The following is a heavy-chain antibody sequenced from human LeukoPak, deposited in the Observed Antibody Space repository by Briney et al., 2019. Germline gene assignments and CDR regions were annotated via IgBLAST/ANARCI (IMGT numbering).Heavy chain of an antibody. Sequence: EGSLRLTCASSGFIFRFYGMNWVRQAPGKGLEWVSSISSSSSYIYYADSVKGRFTISRDNAKNSLYLQMNSLRAEDTAVYYCASTYDILTGYYTNDYWGQGTLVTVSS. D-gene: IGHD3-9*01. CDR2: ISSSSSYI. CDR3: ASTYDILTGYYTNDY. J-gene: IGHJ4*02. CDR1: GFIFRFYG. V-gene: IGHV3-21*01.